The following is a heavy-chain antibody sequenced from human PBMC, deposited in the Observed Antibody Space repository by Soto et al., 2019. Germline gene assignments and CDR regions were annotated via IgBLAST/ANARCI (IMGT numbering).Heavy chain of an antibody. CDR3: ARRGPGTYFDY. J-gene: IGHJ4*02. D-gene: IGHD6-13*01. V-gene: IGHV3-23*01. CDR2: ISGSGGST. Sequence: EVQLLDSGGGLVQPGGSLRLSCAASGFTFSSYAMNWVRQAPGKGLEWVSVISGSGGSTYYADSVKGRFTISRDNSKNPLYLQMSSLSAEDTAVYYCARRGPGTYFDYWGQGTLVTVSS. CDR1: GFTFSSYA.